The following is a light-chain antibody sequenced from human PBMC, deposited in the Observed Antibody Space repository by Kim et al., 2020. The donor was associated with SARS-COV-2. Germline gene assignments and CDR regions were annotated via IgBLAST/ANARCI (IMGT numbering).Light chain of an antibody. CDR2: RNY. CDR1: RSNLGSNY. CDR3: AAWDDSLSGVV. J-gene: IGLJ2*01. Sequence: GHTVTIVCSGSRSNLGSNYVYWYQQLPGTAPKLLIYRNYQRPSGVPDRFSGSKSGTSASLAISGLRSEDEADYYCAAWDDSLSGVVFGGGTQLTVL. V-gene: IGLV1-47*01.